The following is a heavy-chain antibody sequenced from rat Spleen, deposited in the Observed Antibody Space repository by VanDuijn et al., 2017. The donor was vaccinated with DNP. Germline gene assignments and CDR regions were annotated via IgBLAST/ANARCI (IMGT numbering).Heavy chain of an antibody. D-gene: IGHD1-11*01. CDR1: GFTFSYYW. V-gene: IGHV5S10*01. J-gene: IGHJ2*01. Sequence: EVQLVESGGGSVQPGRSLKLSCAASGFTFSYYWMAWVRQAPQRGLEWVATILYDGTRTYYRDSVKGRFTISRDNAKSSLYLQMNSLKSEDTATYYCATHSNYGDYWGQGVMVTVSS. CDR3: ATHSNYGDY. CDR2: ILYDGTRT.